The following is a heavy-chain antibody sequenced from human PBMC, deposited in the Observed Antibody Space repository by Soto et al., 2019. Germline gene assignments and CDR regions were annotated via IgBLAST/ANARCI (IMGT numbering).Heavy chain of an antibody. D-gene: IGHD6-19*01. CDR2: INAGNGNT. V-gene: IGHV1-3*01. Sequence: GASVKVSCKASGYTFTSYAMHWVRQAPGQRLEWMGWINAGNGNTKYSQKFQGRVTITRDTSASTAYMELRSLRSDDTAVYYCARGAVAGPYYYYGMDVWGQGTTVTVSS. CDR3: ARGAVAGPYYYYGMDV. CDR1: GYTFTSYA. J-gene: IGHJ6*02.